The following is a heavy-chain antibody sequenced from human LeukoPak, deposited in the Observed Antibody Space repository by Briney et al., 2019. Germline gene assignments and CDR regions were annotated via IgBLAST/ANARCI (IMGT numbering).Heavy chain of an antibody. CDR3: ARAMVVVEPAAM. CDR1: EFTFSNYA. CDR2: ISYDDNSK. V-gene: IGHV3-30-3*01. Sequence: GGYLRLSCAASEFTFSNYAMHWVRQAPGKGLAWVAVISYDDNSKSYANSVKGRFTISRDNSKNTLYLQMNSLRPEDTAVYYCARAMVVVEPAAMWGQGTLVTVSS. J-gene: IGHJ4*02. D-gene: IGHD2-2*01.